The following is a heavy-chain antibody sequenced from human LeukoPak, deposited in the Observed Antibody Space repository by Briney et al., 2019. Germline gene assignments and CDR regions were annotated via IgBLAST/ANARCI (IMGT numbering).Heavy chain of an antibody. V-gene: IGHV3-33*01. Sequence: GGSLRLSCAASGFTFSSYGMHWVRQAPGKGLEGVAVIWYDGSNKYYADSVKGRFTISRDNSKNTLYLQMNSLRAEDTAVYYCARVGGYQTIGWYYYYYYGMDVWGQGTTVTVSS. D-gene: IGHD3-22*01. J-gene: IGHJ6*02. CDR3: ARVGGYQTIGWYYYYYYGMDV. CDR2: IWYDGSNK. CDR1: GFTFSSYG.